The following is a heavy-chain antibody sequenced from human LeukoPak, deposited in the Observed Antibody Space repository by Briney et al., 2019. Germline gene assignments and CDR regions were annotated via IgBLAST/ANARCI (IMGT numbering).Heavy chain of an antibody. CDR1: GFTVSSNY. J-gene: IGHJ6*02. CDR3: AREEGDSSSYGMDV. V-gene: IGHV3-66*01. D-gene: IGHD6-6*01. Sequence: PGGSLRLSCAASGFTVSSNYMTWVRQAPGKGLESVSISYSGGSTYYAVSVKGRFTISRDNCRNTLYFLMNTLRGDDTAVYYCAREEGDSSSYGMDVWGQGTTVTASS. CDR2: SYSGGST.